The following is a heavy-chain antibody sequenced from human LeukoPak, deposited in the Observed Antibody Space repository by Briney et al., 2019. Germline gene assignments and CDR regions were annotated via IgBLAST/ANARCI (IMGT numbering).Heavy chain of an antibody. Sequence: ASVTVSCKASGYTFTSYYMHWVRQAPGQGLEWMGIINPSGGSTSYAQKFQGRVTMTRDTSTSTVYMELSSLRSEDTAVYYCAREGGPGSSGYYGTPLDYWGQGTLVTVSS. CDR3: AREGGPGSSGYYGTPLDY. V-gene: IGHV1-46*01. J-gene: IGHJ4*02. D-gene: IGHD3-22*01. CDR2: INPSGGST. CDR1: GYTFTSYY.